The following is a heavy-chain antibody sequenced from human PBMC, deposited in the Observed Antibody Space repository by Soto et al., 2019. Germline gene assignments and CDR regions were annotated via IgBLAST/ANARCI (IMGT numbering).Heavy chain of an antibody. D-gene: IGHD5-12*01. CDR2: IIPIFGTA. Sequence: ASVKVSCKASGGTFSSYAISWVRQAPGQGLEWMGGIIPIFGTANYAQKFQGRVTITADKSTSTAYMELSSLRSEDTAVYYCARAEDIVASYYYYYGMDVWGQGTTVTVSS. J-gene: IGHJ6*02. CDR1: GGTFSSYA. CDR3: ARAEDIVASYYYYYGMDV. V-gene: IGHV1-69*06.